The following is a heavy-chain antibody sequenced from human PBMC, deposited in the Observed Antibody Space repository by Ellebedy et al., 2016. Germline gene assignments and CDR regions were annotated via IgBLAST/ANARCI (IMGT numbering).Heavy chain of an antibody. CDR1: GFTFSSYA. D-gene: IGHD3-22*01. J-gene: IGHJ5*02. Sequence: GESLKISXAASGFTFSSYAMSWVRQAPGKGLEWVSGINGGGDSTYYADSVKGRCAISRDNSKNTLYLQLNSLRAEDTATYYCAKPPPNYDSSGLYQVSWGQGTLVTVSS. V-gene: IGHV3-23*01. CDR3: AKPPPNYDSSGLYQVS. CDR2: INGGGDST.